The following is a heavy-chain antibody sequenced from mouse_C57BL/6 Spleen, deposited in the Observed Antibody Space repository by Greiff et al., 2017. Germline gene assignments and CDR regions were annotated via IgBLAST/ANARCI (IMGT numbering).Heavy chain of an antibody. Sequence: EVQGVESGGGLVKPGGSLKLSCAASGFTFSSYAMSWVRQTPEKRLEWVATISDGGSYTYYPDNVKGRFTISRDNAKNNLYLQMSHLKSEDTAMYYCARATAQATVDYWGQGATLTVSS. CDR1: GFTFSSYA. D-gene: IGHD3-2*02. CDR2: ISDGGSYT. J-gene: IGHJ2*01. CDR3: ARATAQATVDY. V-gene: IGHV5-4*01.